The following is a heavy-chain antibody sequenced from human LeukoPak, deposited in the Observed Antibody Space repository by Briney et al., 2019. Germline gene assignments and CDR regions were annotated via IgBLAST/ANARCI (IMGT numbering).Heavy chain of an antibody. D-gene: IGHD3-22*01. CDR2: MNPNSGNT. J-gene: IGHJ4*02. CDR3: ARADYDSSGSTRKQIDY. Sequence: ASVKVSCKASGYTFTSYDINWVRQATGQGLEWMGWMNPNSGNTGYAQKLQGRVTMTRNTSISTAYMELSSLRSEDTAVYYCARADYDSSGSTRKQIDYWGQGTLVTVSS. V-gene: IGHV1-8*01. CDR1: GYTFTSYD.